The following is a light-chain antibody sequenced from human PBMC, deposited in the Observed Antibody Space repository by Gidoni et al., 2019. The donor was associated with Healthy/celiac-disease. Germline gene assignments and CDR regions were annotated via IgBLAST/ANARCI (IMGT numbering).Light chain of an antibody. CDR2: GAS. J-gene: IGKJ1*01. CDR1: QSISSN. V-gene: IGKV3-15*01. Sequence: EIVMTQSPATLSVSPGERATLSCRASQSISSNLAWYQQKPGQAPSLLIYGASTRATGFPARFSGSGSGTEFTLTISSLQSEDFAIYYCQHYNNWPPWTFGQGTKVEIK. CDR3: QHYNNWPPWT.